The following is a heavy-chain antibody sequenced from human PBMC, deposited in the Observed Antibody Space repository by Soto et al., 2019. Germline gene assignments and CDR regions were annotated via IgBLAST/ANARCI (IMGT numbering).Heavy chain of an antibody. Sequence: SETLSLTCTVSGVSISSYYWSWIVQPPGKGLEWIGYIYYSGSTNYNPSLKSRVTISVDTSKNQFSLKLSSVTAADTAVYYCARDQAYYYGSGSYSKRYYYYGMEFWGQGTTVMVSS. V-gene: IGHV4-59*01. J-gene: IGHJ6*02. CDR2: IYYSGST. D-gene: IGHD3-10*01. CDR3: ARDQAYYYGSGSYSKRYYYYGMEF. CDR1: GVSISSYY.